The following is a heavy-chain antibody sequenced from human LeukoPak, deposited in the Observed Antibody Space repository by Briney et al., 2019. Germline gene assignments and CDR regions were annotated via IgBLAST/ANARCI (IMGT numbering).Heavy chain of an antibody. CDR3: VRGSGWLLDS. D-gene: IGHD6-19*01. V-gene: IGHV3-7*04. J-gene: IGHJ5*01. CDR1: DFTFSDFW. CDR2: IKQDGSET. Sequence: GGSLRLSCAASDFTFSDFWMAWVRQAPGKGLEWVPIIKQDGSETHYVDSVKGRFSISRDNAKNSLYLQMNSLRGEDTALYYCVRGSGWLLDSWGQGTLVTVSS.